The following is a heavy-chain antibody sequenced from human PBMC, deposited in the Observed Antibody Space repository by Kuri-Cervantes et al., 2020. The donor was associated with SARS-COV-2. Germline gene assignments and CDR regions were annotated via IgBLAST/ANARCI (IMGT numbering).Heavy chain of an antibody. D-gene: IGHD3-10*01. CDR1: GFTFSSYW. CDR3: ARETTMVRGVSYGMDV. CDR2: IKQDGSEK. J-gene: IGHJ6*02. V-gene: IGHV3-7*03. Sequence: GGSLRLSCAASGFTFSSYWMSWVRQAPGKGLEWVANIKQDGSEKYYVDSVEGRFTISRDNAKNSLYLQMNSLRAEDTAVHYCARETTMVRGVSYGMDVWGQGTTVTVSS.